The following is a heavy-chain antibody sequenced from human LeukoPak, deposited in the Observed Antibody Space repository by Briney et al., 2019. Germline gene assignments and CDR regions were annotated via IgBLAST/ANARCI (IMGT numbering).Heavy chain of an antibody. V-gene: IGHV1-2*02. Sequence: ASVKVSCKASGGTFSSYAISWVRQAPGQGLEWLGRINPKTGAADYAQQFRGRITMTRDTSINTDYMEMKRVTSDDTAVYYCARGAEAETSPLDYWGQGALVTVSS. CDR1: GGTFSSYA. J-gene: IGHJ4*02. D-gene: IGHD6-13*01. CDR3: ARGAEAETSPLDY. CDR2: INPKTGAA.